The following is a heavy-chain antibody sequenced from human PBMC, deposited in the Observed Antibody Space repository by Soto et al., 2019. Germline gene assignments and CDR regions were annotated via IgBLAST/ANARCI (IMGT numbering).Heavy chain of an antibody. Sequence: QVQLVESGGGVVQPGRSLRLSCAASGFTFSSYGMHWVRQAPGKGLEWVAVIWYDGSNKYYADSVKGRFTISRDNSKNTLYLQMNSLRDEDTSVYYCARDGYCSGGSCYSVTVFDYWGQGTLVTVSS. CDR1: GFTFSSYG. V-gene: IGHV3-33*01. CDR2: IWYDGSNK. D-gene: IGHD2-15*01. CDR3: ARDGYCSGGSCYSVTVFDY. J-gene: IGHJ4*02.